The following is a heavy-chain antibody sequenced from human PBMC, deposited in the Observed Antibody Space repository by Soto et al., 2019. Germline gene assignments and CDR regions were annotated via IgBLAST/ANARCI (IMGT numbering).Heavy chain of an antibody. J-gene: IGHJ3*02. CDR1: GGSFSGYY. CDR2: ITHSGRP. D-gene: IGHD5-18*01. CDR3: ARPVGYRYGYDAFDI. Sequence: PSETLSLTCAAYGGSFSGYYWSWIRQPPGKGLEWIGEITHSGRPNYNPSLKSRVTISVDTSKKQFSLKLSSVTAADTAVYYCARPVGYRYGYDAFDIWGQGTIVTVSS. V-gene: IGHV4-34*01.